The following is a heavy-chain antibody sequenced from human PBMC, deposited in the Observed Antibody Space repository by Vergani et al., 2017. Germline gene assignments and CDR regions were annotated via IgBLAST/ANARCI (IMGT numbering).Heavy chain of an antibody. D-gene: IGHD3-22*01. V-gene: IGHV4-59*06. CDR3: ARLYYYDSYAFDI. CDR2: IYYSGST. CDR1: GGSISSYY. Sequence: QVQLQESGPGLVKPSETLSLTCTVSGGSISSYYWSWIRQPAGKGLEWIGYIYYSGSTYYNPSLKSRVTISVDTSKNQFSLKLSSVTAADTAVYYCARLYYYDSYAFDIWGQGTMVTVSS. J-gene: IGHJ3*02.